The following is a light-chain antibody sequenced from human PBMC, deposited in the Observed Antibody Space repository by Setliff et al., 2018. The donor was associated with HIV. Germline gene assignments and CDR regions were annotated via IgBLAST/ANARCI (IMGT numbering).Light chain of an antibody. J-gene: IGLJ3*02. CDR3: ETFDSSLRAPV. CDR1: NSNIGNNY. Sequence: QSVLTQPPSVSAAPGQKVTISCSGSNSNIGNNYVSWYQQVPGTAPKLLIFEDNKRPSGIPDRFSVSKSGTSTTLGITGLQTGDEADYYCETFDSSLRAPVFGGGTKVTVL. CDR2: EDN. V-gene: IGLV1-51*02.